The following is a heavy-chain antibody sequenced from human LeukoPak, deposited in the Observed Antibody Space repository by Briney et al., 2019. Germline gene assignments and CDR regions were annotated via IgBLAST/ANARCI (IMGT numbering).Heavy chain of an antibody. CDR3: ARDLRGSGSYPPGY. J-gene: IGHJ4*02. CDR2: ISGSGGST. CDR1: GFTFSSYA. V-gene: IGHV3-23*01. Sequence: GGSLRLSCAASGFTFSSYAMSWVRQAPGKGLEWVSAISGSGGSTYYADSVKGRFTISRDNAKNTLYLQMNSLRAEDTAVYYCARDLRGSGSYPPGYWGQGTLVTVSS. D-gene: IGHD1-26*01.